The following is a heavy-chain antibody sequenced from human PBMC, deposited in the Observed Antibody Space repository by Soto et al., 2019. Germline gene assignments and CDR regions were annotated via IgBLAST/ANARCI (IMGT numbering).Heavy chain of an antibody. CDR3: ARVTLDIVATADY. CDR1: GFTVSSNY. CDR2: IYSGGST. J-gene: IGHJ4*02. Sequence: EVQLVESGGGLVQPGGSLRLSCAASGFTVSSNYMSWVRQAPGKGLEWVSVIYSGGSTYYADSVKGRFTISRDNSKNTLYLQMNSLRAEHTAVYYCARVTLDIVATADYWGQGTLVTVSS. D-gene: IGHD5-12*01. V-gene: IGHV3-66*01.